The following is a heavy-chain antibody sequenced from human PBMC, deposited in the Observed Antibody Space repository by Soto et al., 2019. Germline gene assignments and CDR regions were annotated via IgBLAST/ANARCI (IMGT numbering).Heavy chain of an antibody. J-gene: IGHJ3*02. CDR2: ISYDGKLT. CDR3: ASPIVPGKERGSIDM. Sequence: QVQLVESGGGVVQPGTSLRLSCAASGFTFSNYAMYWVRQAPGKGLEWVAVISYDGKLTYYVDSVKGRFAISRDSSKNTLYLQMNSLRVEDTSIFYCASPIVPGKERGSIDMWGQGTRVTVSS. D-gene: IGHD6-19*01. CDR1: GFTFSNYA. V-gene: IGHV3-30*09.